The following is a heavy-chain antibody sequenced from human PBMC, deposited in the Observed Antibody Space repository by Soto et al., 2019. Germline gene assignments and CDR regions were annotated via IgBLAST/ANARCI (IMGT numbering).Heavy chain of an antibody. Sequence: ASVKVSCKVSGYTLTELSMHWVRQAPGKGLEWMGGFDPEDGETIYAQKFQGRVTMTEDTSTDTAYMELSSLRSEDTAVYYCATAPLPPEHIVVVTAIRPFDYWGQGTLVTVSS. CDR2: FDPEDGET. CDR1: GYTLTELS. J-gene: IGHJ4*02. CDR3: ATAPLPPEHIVVVTAIRPFDY. V-gene: IGHV1-24*01. D-gene: IGHD2-21*02.